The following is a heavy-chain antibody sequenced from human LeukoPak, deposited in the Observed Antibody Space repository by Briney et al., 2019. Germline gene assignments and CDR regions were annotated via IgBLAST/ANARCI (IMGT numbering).Heavy chain of an antibody. J-gene: IGHJ5*02. CDR2: TYYRTRWYF. Sequence: SQTLSLTCAISGDSVSNNGASWNWIRQSPSRGLEWLGRTYYRTRWYFDYAVSVRSRATINPDTSKNQFSLQLDSVTPEDTGVYYCARGGAGWYVSVFDPWGQGTLVTVSS. CDR1: GDSVSNNGAS. V-gene: IGHV6-1*01. D-gene: IGHD6-19*01. CDR3: ARGGAGWYVSVFDP.